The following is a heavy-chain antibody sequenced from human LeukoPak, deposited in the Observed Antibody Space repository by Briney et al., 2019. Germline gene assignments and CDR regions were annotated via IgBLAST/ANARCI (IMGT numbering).Heavy chain of an antibody. V-gene: IGHV4-59*01. J-gene: IGHJ6*03. CDR2: IYYSGST. D-gene: IGHD2-15*01. CDR1: GGSISSYY. CDR3: ARGGYCSGGSCYGITSYYYYYYMDV. Sequence: SETLSLTCTVSGGSISSYYWSWIRQPPGKGLEWIGYIYYSGSTSYKPSLKSRVTTSVDTSKNQFSLKLRSVTAADTAVYYCARGGYCSGGSCYGITSYYYYYYMDVWGKGTTVTVSS.